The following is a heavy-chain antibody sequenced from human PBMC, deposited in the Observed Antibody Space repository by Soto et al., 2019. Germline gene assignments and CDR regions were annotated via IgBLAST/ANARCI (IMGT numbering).Heavy chain of an antibody. CDR3: ARDGVYCSGGGWCSDAFDI. Sequence: SETLSLTCTVSGGSISSYYWSWIRQPPGKGLEWIGYIYYSGSTNYNPSLKYRVTISVDTSKNQFSLKLSSVTDADTAVYYCARDGVYCSGGGWCSDAFDIWGQGTMVTVSS. J-gene: IGHJ3*02. V-gene: IGHV4-59*01. CDR1: GGSISSYY. D-gene: IGHD2-15*01. CDR2: IYYSGST.